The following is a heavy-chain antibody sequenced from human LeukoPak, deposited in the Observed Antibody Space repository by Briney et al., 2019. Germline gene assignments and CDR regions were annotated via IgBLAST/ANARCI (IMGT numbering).Heavy chain of an antibody. CDR2: ISSSSSYI. CDR3: ARGWFGELFWWFDP. V-gene: IGHV3-21*01. Sequence: PGGSLRLSCAASGFTFSSYSMNWVRQAPGKGLEWVSSISSSSSYIYYADSVKGRFTISRDNAKNSLYLQMNSLRAEDTAVYYCARGWFGELFWWFDPWGQGTLVTVSS. D-gene: IGHD3-10*01. CDR1: GFTFSSYS. J-gene: IGHJ5*02.